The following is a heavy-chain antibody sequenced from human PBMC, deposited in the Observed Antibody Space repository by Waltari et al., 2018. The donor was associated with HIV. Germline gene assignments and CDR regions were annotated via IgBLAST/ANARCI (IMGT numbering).Heavy chain of an antibody. V-gene: IGHV3-33*02. J-gene: IGHJ5*02. CDR1: GFGFDDYG. Sequence: QVRLLESGGRLMRSGGTLTVFCAASGFGFDDYGMPWVRQAPGKGLEWLAVVWNDGNKQDYSDSVRGRFSAWRDNSRNTLFLEMRHLRVEDTAIYYCARAVGGRSEIDAWGQGTLVSVSP. CDR2: VWNDGNKQ. CDR3: ARAVGGRSEIDA.